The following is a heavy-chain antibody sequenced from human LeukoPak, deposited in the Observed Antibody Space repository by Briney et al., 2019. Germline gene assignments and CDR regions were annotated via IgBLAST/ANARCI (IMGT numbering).Heavy chain of an antibody. J-gene: IGHJ3*02. CDR3: ARGVEYYDSSGSPCDI. D-gene: IGHD3-22*01. V-gene: IGHV3-30-3*01. Sequence: GGSLRLSCAASGFTFSSYAMHWVRQAPGKGLEGVAVISYDGSNKYYADSVKGRFTISRDSSKNTLYLQMNSLRAEDTAVYYCARGVEYYDSSGSPCDIWGQGTMVTVSS. CDR2: ISYDGSNK. CDR1: GFTFSSYA.